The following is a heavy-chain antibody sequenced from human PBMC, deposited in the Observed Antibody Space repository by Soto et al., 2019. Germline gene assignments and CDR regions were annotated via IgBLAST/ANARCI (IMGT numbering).Heavy chain of an antibody. CDR2: IKSKTDGGTT. V-gene: IGHV3-15*07. CDR1: GFTFSNAW. D-gene: IGHD1-26*01. CDR3: TTATVVGAFYYYYGMDV. Sequence: GGSLRLSCAASGFTFSNAWMNWVRQAPGKGLERVGRIKSKTDGGTTDYAAPVKGRFTISRDDSKNTLYLQMNSLKTEDTAVYYCTTATVVGAFYYYYGMDVWGQGTTVTVSS. J-gene: IGHJ6*02.